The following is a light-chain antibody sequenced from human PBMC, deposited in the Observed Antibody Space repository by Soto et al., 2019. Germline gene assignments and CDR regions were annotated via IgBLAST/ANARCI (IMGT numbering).Light chain of an antibody. J-gene: IGKJ4*01. Sequence: DIQMTQSPSSLSASVGDRVTVTCRASQRISNSLNWYQQKPGQAPKLLIYTVSSLHSGVPSRFSGSGSGKDFTLTISSLQPEDFATYFRQQSYTAPFTIVGGTRVEI. V-gene: IGKV1-39*01. CDR3: QQSYTAPFT. CDR2: TVS. CDR1: QRISNS.